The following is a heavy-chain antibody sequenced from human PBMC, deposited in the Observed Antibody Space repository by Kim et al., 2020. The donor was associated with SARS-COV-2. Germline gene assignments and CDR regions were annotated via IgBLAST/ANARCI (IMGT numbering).Heavy chain of an antibody. Sequence: GGSLRLSCVGSGFTFSYYFMSWVRQAPGKGLEWVANIKQDGSEKKYVASVRGRFTISRDNDRSSMYLQMDSLRAEDTGYYFCARGGRTAYFFDSSRHSKKASIDWSQGGLVTVAS. D-gene: IGHD2-21*01. J-gene: IGHJ4*02. CDR2: IKQDGSEK. CDR3: ARGGRTAYFFDSSRHSKKASID. V-gene: IGHV3-7*01. CDR1: GFTFSYYF.